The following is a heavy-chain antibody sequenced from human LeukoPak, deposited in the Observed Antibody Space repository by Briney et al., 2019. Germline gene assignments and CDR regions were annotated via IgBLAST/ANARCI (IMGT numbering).Heavy chain of an antibody. CDR1: GYTFTSYA. J-gene: IGHJ3*02. CDR3: ARSAVGYALDAFDI. CDR2: INAGNGNT. Sequence: ASVTVSCTASGYTFTSYAMHWVRQAPGQRLEWMGWINAGNGNTKYSQKFQGRVTITRDTSASTAYMGLSSLRSEDTAVYYCARSAVGYALDAFDIWGQGTMVTVSS. D-gene: IGHD2-2*01. V-gene: IGHV1-3*01.